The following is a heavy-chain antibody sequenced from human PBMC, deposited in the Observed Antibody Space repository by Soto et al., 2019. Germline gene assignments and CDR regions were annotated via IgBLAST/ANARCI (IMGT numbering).Heavy chain of an antibody. Sequence: EVQLLESGGGSVQPGGSLRLSCVASGHTFQNYAMTWVRQAPGKGLEWVSGISGSGGSTYYADSVRGRFTISRDDSKNTLYLQLSSLRAEDTSVFYCAKVSRGIGVVPAGVNWGQGNLVSVSS. D-gene: IGHD2-2*01. CDR1: GHTFQNYA. CDR2: ISGSGGST. CDR3: AKVSRGIGVVPAGVN. J-gene: IGHJ4*02. V-gene: IGHV3-23*01.